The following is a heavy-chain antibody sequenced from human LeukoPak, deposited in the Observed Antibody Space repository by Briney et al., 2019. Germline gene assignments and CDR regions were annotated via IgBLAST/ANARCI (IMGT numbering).Heavy chain of an antibody. Sequence: SETLSLTCTVSGGSISSYYWSWIRQPAGKGLEWIGRIYTSGSTNYNPSLKSRVTMSVDTSKNQFSLKLSSVTAADTAVYYCAKDRSSGWPNWFDPWGQGTLVTVSS. CDR2: IYTSGST. CDR1: GGSISSYY. J-gene: IGHJ5*02. CDR3: AKDRSSGWPNWFDP. V-gene: IGHV4-4*07. D-gene: IGHD6-19*01.